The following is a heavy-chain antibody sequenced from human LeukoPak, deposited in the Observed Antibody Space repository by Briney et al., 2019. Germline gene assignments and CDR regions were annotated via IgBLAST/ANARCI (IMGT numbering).Heavy chain of an antibody. J-gene: IGHJ4*02. V-gene: IGHV3-23*01. CDR2: ISGSGGST. D-gene: IGHD6-19*01. CDR1: GFTFSSYA. CDR3: AKGTGIAVAGTKTKPPFDY. Sequence: PGGSLRLSCAASGFTFSSYAMSWVRQAPGKGLEWVSAISGSGGSTYYADSVKGRFTISRDNSKNTLYLQMNSLRAEDTAVYYCAKGTGIAVAGTKTKPPFDYWGQGTLVTVSS.